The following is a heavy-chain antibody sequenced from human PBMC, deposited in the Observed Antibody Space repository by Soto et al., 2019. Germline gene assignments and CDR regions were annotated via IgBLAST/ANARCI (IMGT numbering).Heavy chain of an antibody. Sequence: GGSLRLSCAASGVTFSSYSMNWVRQAPGKGLEWVSSISSSSSYIYYADSVKGRFTISRDNAKNSLYLQMNSLRAEDTAVYYCARTNKNYCSGGSCYGDAFDIWGQGTMVTVSS. V-gene: IGHV3-21*01. CDR2: ISSSSSYI. J-gene: IGHJ3*02. CDR1: GVTFSSYS. CDR3: ARTNKNYCSGGSCYGDAFDI. D-gene: IGHD2-15*01.